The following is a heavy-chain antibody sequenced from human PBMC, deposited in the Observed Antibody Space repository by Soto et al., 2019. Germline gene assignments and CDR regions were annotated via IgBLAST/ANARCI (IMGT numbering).Heavy chain of an antibody. CDR2: IGGSTSYI. V-gene: IGHV3-21*01. D-gene: IGHD3-16*01. CDR1: GFTVRIYI. J-gene: IGHJ4*02. CDR3: ARGSAYDYVWGY. Sequence: PGGSLRLCGAASGFTVRIYILDWVRQAPGKGLEWVSSIGGSTSYIFYADSVKGRFTISTDNANNSVFLQMNNLRVEDTAVYYCARGSAYDYVWGYWGQGTLVTLSS.